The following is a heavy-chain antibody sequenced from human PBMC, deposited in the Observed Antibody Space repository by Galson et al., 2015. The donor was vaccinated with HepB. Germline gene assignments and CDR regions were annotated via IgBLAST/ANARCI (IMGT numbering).Heavy chain of an antibody. CDR3: ARDLRDYVPGPYYYYYGMDV. V-gene: IGHV3-66*02. J-gene: IGHJ6*02. Sequence: SLRLSCAASGFTFSSYAMHWVRQAPGKGLEWVSVIYSGGSTYYADSVKGRFTISRDNSKNTLYLQMNSLRAEDTAVYYCARDLRDYVPGPYYYYYGMDVWGQGTTVTVSS. CDR2: IYSGGST. CDR1: GFTFSSYA. D-gene: IGHD3-16*01.